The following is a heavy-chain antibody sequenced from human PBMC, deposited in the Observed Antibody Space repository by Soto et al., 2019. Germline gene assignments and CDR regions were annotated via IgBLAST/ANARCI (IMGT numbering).Heavy chain of an antibody. D-gene: IGHD1-26*01. CDR2: ITFNDNNK. Sequence: GGSLRLSCAASGFSFSDYYMSWIRQAPGKGLEWVACITFNDNNKYYADSVKGRFTISRDNSKNTLYLQMNSLRAEDTAVYYCARDGATVPYYYYGMDVWGQGTTVTVS. J-gene: IGHJ6*02. CDR3: ARDGATVPYYYYGMDV. V-gene: IGHV3-11*04. CDR1: GFSFSDYY.